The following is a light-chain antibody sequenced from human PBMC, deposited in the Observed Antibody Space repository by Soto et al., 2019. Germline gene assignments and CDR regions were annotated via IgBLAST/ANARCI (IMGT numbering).Light chain of an antibody. CDR1: QSISSY. Sequence: DIQMTQSPSTLSASVGDRVTITCRASQSISSYLAWYQQKPGKAPKLLIYKASSLESGVPSRVSGSGSGTEFTLTINSLKPDDFATYYCQQYNSYSPWTFGQGTKVEIK. CDR3: QQYNSYSPWT. J-gene: IGKJ1*01. V-gene: IGKV1-5*03. CDR2: KAS.